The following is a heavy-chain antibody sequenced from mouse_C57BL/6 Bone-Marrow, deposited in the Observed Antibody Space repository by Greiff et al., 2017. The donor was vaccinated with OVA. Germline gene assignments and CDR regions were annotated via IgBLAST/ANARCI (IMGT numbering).Heavy chain of an antibody. CDR1: GFTFSSYG. D-gene: IGHD1-1*01. CDR3: ARHFGSSLYAMDY. V-gene: IGHV5-6*01. CDR2: ISSGGSYT. J-gene: IGHJ4*01. Sequence: DVQLVESGGDLVKPGGSLKLSCAASGFTFSSYGMSWVRRTPDKRLEWVATISSGGSYTYYPDSVKGRFTISRDNAKNTLYLQMSSLKSEDTAMYYCARHFGSSLYAMDYWGQGTSVTVSS.